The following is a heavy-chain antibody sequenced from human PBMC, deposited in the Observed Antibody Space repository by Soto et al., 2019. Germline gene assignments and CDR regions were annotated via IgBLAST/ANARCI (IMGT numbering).Heavy chain of an antibody. V-gene: IGHV3-30-3*01. CDR2: ISYDGSNK. J-gene: IGHJ6*02. CDR1: GFTFSSYA. D-gene: IGHD3-3*01. Sequence: GGSLRLSCAASGFTFSSYAMHWVRQAPGKGLEWVAVISYDGSNKYYADSVKGRFTISRDNSKNTLYLQMNSLRAEDTAVYYCARGIPHAAYDFWSGYYAHYYYYYGMDVWGQGPRSPSP. CDR3: ARGIPHAAYDFWSGYYAHYYYYYGMDV.